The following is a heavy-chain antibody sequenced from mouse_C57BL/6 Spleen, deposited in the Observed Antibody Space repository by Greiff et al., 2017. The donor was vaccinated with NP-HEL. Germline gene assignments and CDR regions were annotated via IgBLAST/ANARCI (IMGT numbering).Heavy chain of an antibody. J-gene: IGHJ4*01. D-gene: IGHD1-1*01. CDR1: GYTFTDYN. Sequence: EVQLQQSGPELVKPGASVKMSCKASGYTFTDYNMHWVKQSHGKSLEWIGYINPNNGGTSYNQKFKGKATLTVNKSSSTAYMELRSLTSEDSAVYYCARGYYGSSYVGAMDYWGQGTSVTVSS. CDR3: ARGYYGSSYVGAMDY. CDR2: INPNNGGT. V-gene: IGHV1-22*01.